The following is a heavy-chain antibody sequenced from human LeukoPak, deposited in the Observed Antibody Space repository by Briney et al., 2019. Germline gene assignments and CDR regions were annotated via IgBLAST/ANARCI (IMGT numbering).Heavy chain of an antibody. V-gene: IGHV3-33*01. CDR1: GFTFSIYG. Sequence: GGSLRLSCAASGFTFSIYGMHWVRQAPGKGLXWVALIWYDESNKYYADSVKGRFTISRDNSKNTLYLQMNSLRVEDTAVYYCARRQGDGFDIWGQGTIVT. CDR3: ARRQGDGFDI. CDR2: IWYDESNK. J-gene: IGHJ3*02.